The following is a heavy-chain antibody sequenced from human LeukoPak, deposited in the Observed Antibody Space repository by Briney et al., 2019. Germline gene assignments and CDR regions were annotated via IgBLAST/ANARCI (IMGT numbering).Heavy chain of an antibody. Sequence: SETLSLTCAVSGYSISSGYYWGWIRQPPGKGLEWIGSIYHSGSTYYNPSLKSRVTISVDTSKNHFSLKLSSVTAADTAVYYCARDWELLYWGQGTLVTVSS. CDR3: ARDWELLY. CDR2: IYHSGST. J-gene: IGHJ4*02. D-gene: IGHD1-26*01. CDR1: GYSISSGYY. V-gene: IGHV4-38-2*02.